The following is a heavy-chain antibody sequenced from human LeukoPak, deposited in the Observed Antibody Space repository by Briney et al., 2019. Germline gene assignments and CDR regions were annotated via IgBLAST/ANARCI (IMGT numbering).Heavy chain of an antibody. D-gene: IGHD3-10*01. CDR3: ATSLWFGEWNFDY. Sequence: GGSLRLSCAASGFTFSSYGMHWVRQAPGKGLEWVAVISYDGSNKYYADSVKGRFTISRDNSKNTLYLQMNSLRAEDTAVYYCATSLWFGEWNFDYWGQGTLVTVSS. CDR1: GFTFSSYG. CDR2: ISYDGSNK. V-gene: IGHV3-30*03. J-gene: IGHJ4*02.